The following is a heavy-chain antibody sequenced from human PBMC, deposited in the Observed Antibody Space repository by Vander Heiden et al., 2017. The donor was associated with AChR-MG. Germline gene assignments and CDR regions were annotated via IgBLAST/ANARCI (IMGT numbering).Heavy chain of an antibody. CDR3: ARDRGSYAFDI. D-gene: IGHD1-26*01. CDR1: CFTLSSCW. J-gene: IGHJ3*02. Sequence: EVPLVESGGGLVQPAGSLSLSCVATCFTLSSCWVHWVRQAAGRGVVWVSSIDSDGRSTSYADSVKGGFTISRDNAKYTLYLQMNSLRAEDTAVYYCARDRGSYAFDIWGQGTMVTVSS. V-gene: IGHV3-74*01. CDR2: IDSDGRST.